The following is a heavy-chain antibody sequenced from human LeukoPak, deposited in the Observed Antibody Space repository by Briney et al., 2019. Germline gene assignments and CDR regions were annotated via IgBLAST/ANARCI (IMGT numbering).Heavy chain of an antibody. CDR1: GYTFTSYD. CDR2: MNPNSGNT. Sequence: ASVTVSCKASGYTFTSYDINWVRQATGQGLEWMGWMNPNSGNTGYAQKFQGRVTITRNTSISTAYMELSSLRSEDTAVYYCARGHHSSGFFDYWGRGTLVTVSS. J-gene: IGHJ4*02. D-gene: IGHD3-22*01. CDR3: ARGHHSSGFFDY. V-gene: IGHV1-8*03.